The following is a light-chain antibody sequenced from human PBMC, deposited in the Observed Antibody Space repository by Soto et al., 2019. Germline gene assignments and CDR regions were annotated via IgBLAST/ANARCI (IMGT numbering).Light chain of an antibody. J-gene: IGKJ2*01. CDR3: RQSYSTPYT. CDR1: QSISSY. V-gene: IGKV1-39*01. CDR2: AAS. Sequence: DIQMTQSPSSLSASVGDRVTITCRASQSISSYLNWYQQKPGKAPKLLIYAASNLQSGVPSRFSGSGSGTDFTLTITSLQPEDFATYYCRQSYSTPYTFGQGTKVEIK.